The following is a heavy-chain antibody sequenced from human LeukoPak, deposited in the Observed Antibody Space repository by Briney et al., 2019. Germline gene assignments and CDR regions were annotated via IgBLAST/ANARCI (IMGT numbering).Heavy chain of an antibody. V-gene: IGHV4-34*01. CDR3: ARAARFLEWLLLDY. CDR2: ISHSGST. D-gene: IGHD3-3*01. J-gene: IGHJ4*02. CDR1: GGSFSGYY. Sequence: PSETLSLTCAVYGGSFSGYYWSWIRQPPGKGLEWIGEISHSGSTNYNPSLKSRVTISVDTSKNQFSLKLSSVTAADTAVYYCARAARFLEWLLLDYWGQGTLVTVSS.